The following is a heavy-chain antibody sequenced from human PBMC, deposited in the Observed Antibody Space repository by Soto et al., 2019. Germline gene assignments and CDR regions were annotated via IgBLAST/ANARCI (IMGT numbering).Heavy chain of an antibody. Sequence: SSETLSLTCTVSGGSISSGGYYWSWIRQHPGKGLEWIGYIYYSGSTYYNPSLKSRVTISVDTSKDQFSLKLSSVTAADTAVYYCARAQKGYCSGGSCYSHRYYYYYMDVWGKGTTVTVSS. V-gene: IGHV4-31*03. J-gene: IGHJ6*03. CDR2: IYYSGST. CDR3: ARAQKGYCSGGSCYSHRYYYYYMDV. CDR1: GGSISSGGYY. D-gene: IGHD2-15*01.